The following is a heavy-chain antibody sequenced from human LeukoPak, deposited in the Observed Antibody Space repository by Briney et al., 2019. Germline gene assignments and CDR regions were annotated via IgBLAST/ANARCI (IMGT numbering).Heavy chain of an antibody. J-gene: IGHJ4*02. CDR3: AKDVGHN. V-gene: IGHV3-7*01. Sequence: GGSLRLSCAASGFTFRDYSMTWVRQAPGKGLEWVAYIKHDASDRYYVDSVKGRFTISRDNARTSLYLQMNSLRAEDTAVYYCAKDVGHNWGQGALVTVSS. CDR1: GFTFRDYS. CDR2: IKHDASDR.